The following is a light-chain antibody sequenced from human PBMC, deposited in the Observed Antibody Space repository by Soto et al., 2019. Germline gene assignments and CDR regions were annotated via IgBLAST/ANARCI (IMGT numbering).Light chain of an antibody. V-gene: IGKV3-20*01. CDR3: HQYGSSPPWT. J-gene: IGKJ1*01. CDR2: ETS. Sequence: EIVLTQSPGTLTLSPGDGATLSCRASQSVSSSYLAWSQQRTGQAPRLLIYETSSRATGIPDRFSGSGSGTDFTPTISRLEPEDFAVYYCHQYGSSPPWTFGQGTKVDNK. CDR1: QSVSSSY.